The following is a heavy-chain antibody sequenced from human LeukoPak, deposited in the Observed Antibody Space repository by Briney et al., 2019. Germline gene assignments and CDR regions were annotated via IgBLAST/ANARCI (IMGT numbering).Heavy chain of an antibody. CDR1: GFTFSSYW. Sequence: GGSLRLSCAASGFTFSSYWMSWVRQAPGKGLEWVANIKQDGSEKYYVDSVKGRFTISRDNAKNSLYLQMNSLRAEDTAVYYCARVPYSYGLFDTNLCFDYWGQGTLVTVSS. CDR3: ARVPYSYGLFDTNLCFDY. J-gene: IGHJ4*02. D-gene: IGHD5-18*01. CDR2: IKQDGSEK. V-gene: IGHV3-7*01.